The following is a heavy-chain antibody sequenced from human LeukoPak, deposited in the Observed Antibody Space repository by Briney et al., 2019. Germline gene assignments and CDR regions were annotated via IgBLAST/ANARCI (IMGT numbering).Heavy chain of an antibody. D-gene: IGHD1-7*01. V-gene: IGHV3-7*03. Sequence: PGGSLRLSCAASGFTFSSYWMSWVRQAPGKGLEWVANIKQDGSEKYYVDSVKGRFTISRDNAKNSLYLQMNSLRAEDTAVYYCARAVAGTESPFDYWGQGTLVTVSS. CDR3: ARAVAGTESPFDY. CDR2: IKQDGSEK. J-gene: IGHJ4*02. CDR1: GFTFSSYW.